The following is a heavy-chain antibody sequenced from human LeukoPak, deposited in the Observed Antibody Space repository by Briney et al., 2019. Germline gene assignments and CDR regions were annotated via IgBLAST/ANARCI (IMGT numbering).Heavy chain of an antibody. CDR3: AREYYYYYMDV. J-gene: IGHJ6*03. CDR1: GYTFTGYY. Sequence: ASVKVSCKASGYTFTGYYMHWVRQAPGQGLEWMGWINPNSGNTGYAQKFQGRVTMTRNTSISTAYMELSSLRSEDTAVYYCAREYYYYYMDVWGKGTTVTISS. V-gene: IGHV1-8*02. CDR2: INPNSGNT.